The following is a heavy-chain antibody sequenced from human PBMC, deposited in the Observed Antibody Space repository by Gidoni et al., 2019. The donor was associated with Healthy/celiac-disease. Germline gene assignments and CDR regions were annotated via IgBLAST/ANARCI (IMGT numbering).Heavy chain of an antibody. CDR1: GYTFTGYY. J-gene: IGHJ4*02. D-gene: IGHD2-2*01. V-gene: IGHV1-2*02. CDR2: INPNSGGT. Sequence: QVQLVQSGAEVKKPGASVKVSCKASGYTFTGYYMHWVRQAPGQGLEWMGWINPNSGGTNYAQKFQGRVTMTRDTSISTAYMELSRLRSDDTAVYYCAISEGLVVPAAQLEYWGQGTLVTVSS. CDR3: AISEGLVVPAAQLEY.